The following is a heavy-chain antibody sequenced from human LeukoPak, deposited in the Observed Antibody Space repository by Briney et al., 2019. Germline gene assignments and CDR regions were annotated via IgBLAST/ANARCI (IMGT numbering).Heavy chain of an antibody. CDR1: GGSISSGGYY. CDR2: IYYSGST. D-gene: IGHD2-2*02. Sequence: PSETLYLTCTVSGGSISSGGYYWSWIRQHPGKGLEWIGYIYYSGSTYYNPSLKSRVTISVDTSKNQFSLKLSSVTAADTAVYYCARDRGYCSSTSCYSGIDPWGQGTLVTVSS. CDR3: ARDRGYCSSTSCYSGIDP. J-gene: IGHJ5*02. V-gene: IGHV4-31*03.